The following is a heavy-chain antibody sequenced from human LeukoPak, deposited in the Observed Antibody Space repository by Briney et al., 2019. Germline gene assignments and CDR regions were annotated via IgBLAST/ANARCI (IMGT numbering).Heavy chain of an antibody. J-gene: IGHJ6*02. CDR2: IYYSGST. V-gene: IGHV4-59*01. CDR1: GGSISSYY. D-gene: IGHD6-25*01. CDR3: ARVRSARPYYYGMDV. Sequence: SETLSLTCTVSGGSISSYYWRWIRQPPGKGLEWIGYIYYSGSTNYNPSLKSRVTISVDTSKNQFSLKLSSVTAADTAVYYCARVRSARPYYYGMDVWGQGTTVTVSS.